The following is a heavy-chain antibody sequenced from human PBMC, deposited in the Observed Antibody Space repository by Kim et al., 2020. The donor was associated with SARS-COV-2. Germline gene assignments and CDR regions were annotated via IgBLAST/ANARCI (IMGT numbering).Heavy chain of an antibody. CDR3: ARAFAYYDSSGYRY. D-gene: IGHD3-22*01. V-gene: IGHV1-3*01. Sequence: SQKFQGRVTITRDTSASTAYMELSSLRSEDTAVYYCARAFAYYDSSGYRYWGQGTLVTVSS. J-gene: IGHJ4*02.